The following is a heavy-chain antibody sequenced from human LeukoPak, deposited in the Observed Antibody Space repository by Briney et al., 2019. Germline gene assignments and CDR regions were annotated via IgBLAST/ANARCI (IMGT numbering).Heavy chain of an antibody. CDR2: IWYDGSNK. CDR1: GFTFSSYG. Sequence: GSLRLSCAASGFTFSSYGMHWVRQAPGKGLEWVAVIWYDGSNKYYADSVKGRFTISRDNSKNTLYLQMNSLRAEDTAVYCCARGMEQWLPFDYWGQGTLVTVSS. J-gene: IGHJ4*02. D-gene: IGHD6-19*01. CDR3: ARGMEQWLPFDY. V-gene: IGHV3-33*01.